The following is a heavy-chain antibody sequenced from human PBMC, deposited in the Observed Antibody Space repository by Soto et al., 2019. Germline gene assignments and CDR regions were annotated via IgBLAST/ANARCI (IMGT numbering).Heavy chain of an antibody. V-gene: IGHV3-23*01. CDR1: GFTFSSYA. CDR3: ARVRFGELV. Sequence: EVQLLESGGGLVQPGGSLRLSCAASGFTFSSYAMSWVRQAPVNGLEWVSIIGVRGGDRYYPESVKGRFTISRDNSRDTLYLEMNSLRDEDKAVYYCARVRFGELVWGQGTLVTVSS. D-gene: IGHD3-10*01. J-gene: IGHJ4*02. CDR2: IGVRGGDR.